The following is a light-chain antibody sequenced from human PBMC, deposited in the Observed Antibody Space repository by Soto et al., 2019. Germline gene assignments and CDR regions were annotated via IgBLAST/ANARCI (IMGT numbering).Light chain of an antibody. V-gene: IGLV2-8*01. J-gene: IGLJ1*01. CDR3: SSYAGSNNFV. Sequence: QSALTQPPSASGSPGQSVTISCTGTSSDVGGYNYVSWYQQHPGKAPKLMIYEVSKRPSGVPDRCSGSKSGNTASLTVSGLEAEKEADYYCSSYAGSNNFVFGTGTKLTVL. CDR2: EVS. CDR1: SSDVGGYNY.